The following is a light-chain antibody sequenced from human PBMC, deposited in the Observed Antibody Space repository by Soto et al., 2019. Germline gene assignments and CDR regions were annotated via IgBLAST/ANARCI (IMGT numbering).Light chain of an antibody. CDR2: DAS. J-gene: IGKJ1*01. CDR1: QSISSW. V-gene: IGKV1-5*01. CDR3: QQYNNWPRT. Sequence: DIQMTQSPSTLSASVGDRVTITCRASQSISSWLAWYQQKPGKAPKLLIYDASSLESGVPSRFSGRGSGTEFTLTISSLQSEDFAVYYCQQYNNWPRTFGQGTKVDIK.